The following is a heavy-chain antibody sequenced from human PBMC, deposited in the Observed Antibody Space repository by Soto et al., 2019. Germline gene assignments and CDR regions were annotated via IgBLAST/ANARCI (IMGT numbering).Heavy chain of an antibody. V-gene: IGHV3-23*01. D-gene: IGHD2-2*01. CDR1: GYTFSSYA. Sequence: EVQLLESGGGLVQPGGSLRLSCAASGYTFSSYAMSWVRQAPGKGLEWVSAISGSGGSTYYADSVKGRFTISRDNSKNTLYLQMNSLRAEDTAVYYCAKEGYQLLTYYYYYYMDVWGKGTTVTVSS. CDR3: AKEGYQLLTYYYYYYMDV. CDR2: ISGSGGST. J-gene: IGHJ6*03.